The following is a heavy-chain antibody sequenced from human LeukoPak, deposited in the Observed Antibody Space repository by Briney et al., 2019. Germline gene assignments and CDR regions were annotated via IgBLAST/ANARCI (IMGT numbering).Heavy chain of an antibody. Sequence: GGSLRLSCAASGFTFSDYAMTWVRRAPGKGLEWVSAIVESGGRTYADSVKGRFTISRDNSKNTLYLQMNSLRAEDTAVYYCAKDWRYGTSGPDWYLDLWGRGTLVTVSS. CDR2: IVESGGRT. V-gene: IGHV3-23*01. CDR3: AKDWRYGTSGPDWYLDL. CDR1: GFTFSDYA. J-gene: IGHJ2*01. D-gene: IGHD1-7*01.